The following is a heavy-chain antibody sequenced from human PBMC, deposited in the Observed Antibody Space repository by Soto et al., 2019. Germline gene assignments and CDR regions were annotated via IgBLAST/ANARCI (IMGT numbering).Heavy chain of an antibody. D-gene: IGHD3-22*01. J-gene: IGHJ5*02. CDR2: ISSSSSYI. Sequence: GGSLRLSCAASGFTFSSYSMNWVRQAPGKGLEWVSSISSSSSYIYYADSVKGRFTISRDNAKNSLYLQMNSLRAEDTAVYYCAREYRSSGYYSTWFDPWGQGTLVPVAS. CDR3: AREYRSSGYYSTWFDP. V-gene: IGHV3-21*01. CDR1: GFTFSSYS.